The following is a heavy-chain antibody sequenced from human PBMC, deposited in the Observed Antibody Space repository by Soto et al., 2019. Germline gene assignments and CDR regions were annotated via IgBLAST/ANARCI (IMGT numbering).Heavy chain of an antibody. CDR3: ARGSDWFDP. CDR2: IFYSGST. Sequence: SETLSLTCTVSGGSISSSSYYWGWIRQPPGKGLEWIGSIFYSGSTYYNPSLKSRVTISVDTSKNQFSLKLSSVTAADTAVYYCARGSDWFDPWGQGTLVTVSS. CDR1: GGSISSSSYY. J-gene: IGHJ5*02. V-gene: IGHV4-39*07.